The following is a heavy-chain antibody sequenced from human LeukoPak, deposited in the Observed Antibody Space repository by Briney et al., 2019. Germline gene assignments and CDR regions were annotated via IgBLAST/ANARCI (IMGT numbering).Heavy chain of an antibody. D-gene: IGHD3-3*01. CDR3: ATDRGWRTSGYYLYYFEY. Sequence: GGSLRLSCAASGFIFTNYFMSWVRQAPGKGLEWVATIKHDGSEKYYVDSVRGRFTISRDNTMNSLYLQMSSLRAEDTAVYYCATDRGWRTSGYYLYYFEYWGQGTLVTYSS. CDR1: GFIFTNYF. CDR2: IKHDGSEK. J-gene: IGHJ4*02. V-gene: IGHV3-7*01.